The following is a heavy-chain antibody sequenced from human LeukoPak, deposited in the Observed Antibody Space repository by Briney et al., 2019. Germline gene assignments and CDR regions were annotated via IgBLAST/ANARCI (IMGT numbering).Heavy chain of an antibody. J-gene: IGHJ6*03. CDR3: ARKGPAAYNCYYMDV. CDR2: MNPNSGNT. CDR1: GYTFTSYD. V-gene: IGHV1-8*03. Sequence: GASVKVSCKASGYTFTSYDINWVRQATGQGLEWMGWMNPNSGNTGYAQKFQGRVTITRNTPIFTAYMELTSLTSEDTAVYYCARKGPAAYNCYYMDVWGKGTTVTVSS. D-gene: IGHD2-2*01.